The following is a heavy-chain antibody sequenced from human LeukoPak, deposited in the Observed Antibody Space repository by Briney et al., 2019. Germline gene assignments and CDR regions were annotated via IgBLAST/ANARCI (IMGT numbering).Heavy chain of an antibody. CDR1: GFTFSSYS. V-gene: IGHV3-21*01. D-gene: IGHD1-26*01. CDR3: AKDQTPMDTGTYGFDY. J-gene: IGHJ4*02. CDR2: ISSSSSYI. Sequence: GGSLRLSCAASGFTFSSYSMNWVRQAPGKGLEWVSSISSSSSYIYYADSVKGRFTISRDNSKNTLSLQMNSLRAEDTAVYYCAKDQTPMDTGTYGFDYWGQGTLVTVSS.